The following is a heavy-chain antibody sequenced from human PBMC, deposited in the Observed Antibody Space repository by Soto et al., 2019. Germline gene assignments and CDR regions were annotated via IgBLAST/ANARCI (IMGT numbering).Heavy chain of an antibody. D-gene: IGHD3-22*01. CDR2: IRSKANSYAT. CDR3: TGDYYDSSGYGPVGAFDI. CDR1: GFTFSGSA. Sequence: PAGSLRLSCAASGFTFSGSAMHWVRQASGKGLEWVGRIRSKANSYATAYAASVKGRFTISRDDSKNTAYLQMNSLKTEDTAVYYCTGDYYDSSGYGPVGAFDIWGQGTMVTVSS. V-gene: IGHV3-73*01. J-gene: IGHJ3*02.